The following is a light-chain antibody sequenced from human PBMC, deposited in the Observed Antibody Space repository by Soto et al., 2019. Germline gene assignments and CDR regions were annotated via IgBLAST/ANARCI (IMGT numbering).Light chain of an antibody. CDR2: GAS. J-gene: IGKJ2*01. CDR3: EKYGSSSYT. V-gene: IGKV3-20*01. Sequence: EIVLTQSPGTLSLSPGERATLSCRASQSVISSYLAWYQQKPGQAPRLLIYGASGRGTGLPDRLSGSGSGRDFTLTISVLEPEDFAMYYCEKYGSSSYTFGQGTKLEMK. CDR1: QSVISSY.